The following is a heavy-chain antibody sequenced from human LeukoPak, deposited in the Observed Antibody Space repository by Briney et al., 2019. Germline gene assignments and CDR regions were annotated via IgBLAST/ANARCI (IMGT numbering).Heavy chain of an antibody. Sequence: PGGSLRLSCAASGFTFSSYGMHWVRHAPGKGREWVAFILYDGSNKYYADSVKGRFTTSRDNYKTALYLQMNRLRAEDTAVYYCAKGGRNCSSTRCYRGREYYYYYYYYMDVWGKGTTVTVSS. CDR3: AKGGRNCSSTRCYRGREYYYYYYYYMDV. CDR1: GFTFSSYG. J-gene: IGHJ6*03. CDR2: ILYDGSNK. V-gene: IGHV3-30*02. D-gene: IGHD2-2*02.